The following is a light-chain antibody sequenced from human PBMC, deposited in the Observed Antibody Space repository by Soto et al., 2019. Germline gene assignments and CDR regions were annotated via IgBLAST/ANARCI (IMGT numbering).Light chain of an antibody. J-gene: IGKJ1*01. CDR3: QHYNSYSEA. CDR2: DTS. V-gene: IGKV3-15*01. CDR1: QSVSSS. Sequence: EIVVTQSPATLSVSPGERVTLSCRASQSVSSSLAWYQQRPGQAPRLLIYDTSTRAPGIAARFSGSGSGTEFTLTISSLQPDDFATYYCQHYNSYSEAFGQGTKVDIK.